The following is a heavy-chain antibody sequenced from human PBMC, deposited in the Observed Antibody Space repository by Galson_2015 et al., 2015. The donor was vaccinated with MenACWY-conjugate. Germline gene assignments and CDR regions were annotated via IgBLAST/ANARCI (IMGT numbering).Heavy chain of an antibody. CDR3: ARDGHSSPWNQYNCFDP. CDR1: GGTFSSYG. D-gene: IGHD6-19*01. CDR2: IIPIFGAA. J-gene: IGHJ5*02. V-gene: IGHV1-69*06. Sequence: SVKVSCKASGGTFSSYGISWVRQAPGQGLEWMGAIIPIFGAANYAQRFQGSVTMTADKSTTTAYMELSSLRSEDTAVYYCARDGHSSPWNQYNCFDPWGQGPLVPVSS.